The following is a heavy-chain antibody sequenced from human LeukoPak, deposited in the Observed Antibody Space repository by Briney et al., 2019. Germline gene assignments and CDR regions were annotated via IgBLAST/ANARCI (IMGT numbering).Heavy chain of an antibody. J-gene: IGHJ5*02. Sequence: SQTLSLTCAISGDSVSSNSAAWDWIRRSPSRGLEWLGRTYYRSKYYNDYAGSVKNRITINQETSKNKFSLQLNSVTPEDTAVYYCARENYEYYDFWSGYYTDSNWFDPWGQGTLVTVSS. CDR3: ARENYEYYDFWSGYYTDSNWFDP. CDR1: GDSVSSNSAA. D-gene: IGHD3-3*01. CDR2: TYYRSKYYN. V-gene: IGHV6-1*01.